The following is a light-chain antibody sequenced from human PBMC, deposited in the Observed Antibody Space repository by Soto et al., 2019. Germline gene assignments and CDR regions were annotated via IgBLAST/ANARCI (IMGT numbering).Light chain of an antibody. CDR1: QSISSW. CDR3: QQYNSSPMHT. Sequence: DIQMTQSPSTLSAYVGDRVTITCRASQSISSWLAWYQQKPGKAPKLLIYKASSLESGVPSRFSGSGSGTEFSLTISSLQPDDFATYYCQQYNSSPMHTFGQGTKLEIK. J-gene: IGKJ2*01. CDR2: KAS. V-gene: IGKV1-5*03.